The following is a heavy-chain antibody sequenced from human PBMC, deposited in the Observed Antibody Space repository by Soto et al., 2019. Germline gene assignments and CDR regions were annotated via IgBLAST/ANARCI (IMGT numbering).Heavy chain of an antibody. CDR3: ARTSRFDY. J-gene: IGHJ4*02. CDR1: GRSFSGYY. Sequence: QVQLQQWGAGLLKPSETLSLTCAVYGRSFSGYYWSWIRQPPGKGLEWIGQINHSGSTNYNPSLRRXVXRSVDTSKNQFSLKLSSVTAADTAVYYCARTSRFDYWGQGTLVTVSS. CDR2: INHSGST. V-gene: IGHV4-34*01. D-gene: IGHD6-6*01.